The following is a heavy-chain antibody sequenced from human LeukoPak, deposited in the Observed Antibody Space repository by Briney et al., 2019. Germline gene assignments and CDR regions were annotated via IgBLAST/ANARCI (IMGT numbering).Heavy chain of an antibody. D-gene: IGHD6-19*01. J-gene: IGHJ4*02. CDR3: ARVRPGIAVAGTPYYFDY. Sequence: GASVKVSCKASGYTFTGYYMHWVRQAPGQXXXWMGWINPNSGGTNYAQKFQGRVTTTRDTSISTAYMELSRLRSDNTAVYYCARVRPGIAVAGTPYYFDYWGQGTLVTVSS. V-gene: IGHV1-2*02. CDR2: INPNSGGT. CDR1: GYTFTGYY.